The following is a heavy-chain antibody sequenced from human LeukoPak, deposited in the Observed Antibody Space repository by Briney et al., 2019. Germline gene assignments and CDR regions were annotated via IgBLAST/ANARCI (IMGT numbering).Heavy chain of an antibody. CDR1: GGTFSSYA. V-gene: IGHV1-69*05. Sequence: ASVKVSCKASGGTFSSYAISWVRQAPGQGLEWMGRIIPIFGTANYAQKFQGRVTITTDESTSTAYMELSSLRPEDTAVYYCARDPSSYGPNNWFDPWGQGTLVTVSS. J-gene: IGHJ5*02. CDR2: IIPIFGTA. D-gene: IGHD5-18*01. CDR3: ARDPSSYGPNNWFDP.